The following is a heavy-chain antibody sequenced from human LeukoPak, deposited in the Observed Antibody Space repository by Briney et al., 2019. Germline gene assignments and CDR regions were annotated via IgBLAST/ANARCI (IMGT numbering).Heavy chain of an antibody. J-gene: IGHJ4*02. CDR3: ARDPTAYYDSSGYYLNTIDY. CDR2: ISSSSSYI. CDR1: GFTFRTHT. V-gene: IGHV3-21*01. D-gene: IGHD3-22*01. Sequence: GGSLRLSCTASGFTFRTHTMSWVRQAPGKGLEWVSCISSSSSYIYYADSVKGRFTISRDNAKNSLYLQMNSLRAEDTAVYYCARDPTAYYDSSGYYLNTIDYWGQGTLLTVSS.